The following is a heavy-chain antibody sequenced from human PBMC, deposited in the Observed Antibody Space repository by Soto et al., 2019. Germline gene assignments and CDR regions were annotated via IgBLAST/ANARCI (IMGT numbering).Heavy chain of an antibody. CDR3: AYRLYAGWLTGSYDDY. Sequence: QITLKESGPTLVKPTQTLTLTCTFSGFSLSTSGAGVGWIRQPPPKALEWLAVVYWDDDKRYSPSLKSRLTITKDTSKNPVVLKMTNMDPVDTATYYCAYRLYAGWLTGSYDDYWGPGTLVTVSS. CDR2: VYWDDDK. J-gene: IGHJ4*02. CDR1: GFSLSTSGAG. D-gene: IGHD1-26*01. V-gene: IGHV2-5*02.